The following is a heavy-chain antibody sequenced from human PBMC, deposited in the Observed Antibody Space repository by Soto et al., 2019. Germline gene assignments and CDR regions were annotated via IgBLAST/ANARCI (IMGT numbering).Heavy chain of an antibody. Sequence: GESLKISCAASGFTFSSYWMSWVHQAPGKGLEWVANIKQDGSEKYYVDSVKGRFTISRDNAKNSLYLQMNSLRAEDTAVYYCARDNSYYDSSGYPTTSGGFDPWGQGTLVTVSS. D-gene: IGHD3-22*01. V-gene: IGHV3-7*01. CDR1: GFTFSSYW. CDR3: ARDNSYYDSSGYPTTSGGFDP. J-gene: IGHJ5*02. CDR2: IKQDGSEK.